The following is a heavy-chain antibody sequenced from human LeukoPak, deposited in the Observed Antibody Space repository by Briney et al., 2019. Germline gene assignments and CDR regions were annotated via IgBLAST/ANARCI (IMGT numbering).Heavy chain of an antibody. J-gene: IGHJ4*02. CDR1: GGSISSYY. CDR3: ARVREGVGYFDY. D-gene: IGHD3-3*01. CDR2: IYSSGST. V-gene: IGHV4-4*07. Sequence: SETLSLTCSVSGGSISSYYWSWIRQPAGKGLEWIGRIYSSGSTNYNPSLKSRVTMSVDTSKKQFSLKLSSVTAADTAVYYCARVREGVGYFDYWGQGTLVTVSS.